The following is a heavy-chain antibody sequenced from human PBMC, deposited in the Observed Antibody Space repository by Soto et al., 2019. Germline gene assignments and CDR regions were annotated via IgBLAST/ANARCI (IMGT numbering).Heavy chain of an antibody. J-gene: IGHJ6*02. CDR1: GGSFSGYY. CDR3: ARSRVKGTYGMDV. Sequence: QVQLQQWGAGLLKPSETLSLTCAVYGGSFSGYYWSWIRQPPGKGLEWVGESNHSGSTNYNPSLKSRVTKSVETSKTQFSLRLGSVTAADTAVYYCARSRVKGTYGMDVWGQGTTVTVSS. CDR2: SNHSGST. V-gene: IGHV4-34*01. D-gene: IGHD3-10*01.